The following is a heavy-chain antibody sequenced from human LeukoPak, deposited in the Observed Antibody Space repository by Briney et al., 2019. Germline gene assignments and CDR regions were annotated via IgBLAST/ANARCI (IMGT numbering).Heavy chain of an antibody. Sequence: PGGSLRLSCEASGFSFTSTWMSWVRQAPGKGLEWVGRVKSKADDGTTDYAAPVQGRFTISRDDSKNTLSLQTNSLKTEDTAVYYCATEGGSGSYYGDDAFDMWGQGTMVTVSS. CDR3: ATEGGSGSYYGDDAFDM. V-gene: IGHV3-15*01. J-gene: IGHJ3*02. CDR1: GFSFTSTW. D-gene: IGHD3-10*01. CDR2: VKSKADDGTT.